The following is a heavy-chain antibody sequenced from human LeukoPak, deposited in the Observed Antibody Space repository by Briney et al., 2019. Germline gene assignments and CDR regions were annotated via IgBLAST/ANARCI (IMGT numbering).Heavy chain of an antibody. CDR2: IYYSGST. CDR3: ARVGTDYGASVNWFDP. J-gene: IGHJ5*02. Sequence: SGTLSLTCTVSGGSISSGGYYWSWIRQHPGKGLEWIGYIYYSGSTYYNPSLKSRVTISVDTSKNQFSLKLSSVTAADTAVYYCARVGTDYGASVNWFDPWGRGTPVTVSS. CDR1: GGSISSGGYY. V-gene: IGHV4-31*03. D-gene: IGHD4/OR15-4a*01.